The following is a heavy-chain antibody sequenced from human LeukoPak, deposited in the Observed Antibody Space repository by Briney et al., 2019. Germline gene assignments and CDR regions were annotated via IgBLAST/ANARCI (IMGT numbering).Heavy chain of an antibody. Sequence: GASVKVSCKASGYTFTSYGISWVRQAPGQGLEWMGWISAYNGNTNYAQKLQGRVTMTTDTSTSTAYMELRSLRSDDTAVYYCARDLGDCSLTSCHVRDAFDIWGQGTMVTVSS. V-gene: IGHV1-18*04. D-gene: IGHD2-2*01. CDR3: ARDLGDCSLTSCHVRDAFDI. CDR2: ISAYNGNT. CDR1: GYTFTSYG. J-gene: IGHJ3*02.